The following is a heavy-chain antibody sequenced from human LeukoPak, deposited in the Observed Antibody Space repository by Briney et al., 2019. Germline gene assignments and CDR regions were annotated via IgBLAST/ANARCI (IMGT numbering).Heavy chain of an antibody. J-gene: IGHJ4*02. CDR1: GFTFSSYG. Sequence: PGRSLRLSCAASGFTFSSYGMHWVRQAPGRGLEWVSAISGSGGSTYYADSVKGRFTISRDNAKNSLYLQMNSLRAEDTAVYYCARDRRAPYYWGQGTLVTVSS. CDR2: ISGSGGST. CDR3: ARDRRAPYY. V-gene: IGHV3-21*01.